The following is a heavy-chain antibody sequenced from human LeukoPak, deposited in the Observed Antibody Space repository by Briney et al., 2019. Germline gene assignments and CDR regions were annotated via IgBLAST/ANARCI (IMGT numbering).Heavy chain of an antibody. Sequence: KASGTLSLTCAVSGGSISSSNWWSWVRQPPGKGLEWIGEVNHSGSTNYNPSLKSRVTISVDTSKNQFSLKLSSVTAADTAVYYCARGKRAVAHNRYNWFDPWGQGTLVTVSS. V-gene: IGHV4-4*02. CDR2: VNHSGST. CDR3: ARGKRAVAHNRYNWFDP. J-gene: IGHJ5*02. D-gene: IGHD6-19*01. CDR1: GGSISSSNW.